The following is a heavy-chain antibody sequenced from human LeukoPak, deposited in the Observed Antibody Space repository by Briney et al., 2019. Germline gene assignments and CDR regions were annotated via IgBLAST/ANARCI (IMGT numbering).Heavy chain of an antibody. CDR3: AKDTYTSGYYYFDY. Sequence: AGGSLRLSCAASGFTFSSYAMSWVRQAPGKGLEWVSTISGSGGSTYYADSVKGRFTISRDHSKSTLYLQMNSLRAEDTAVYYCAKDTYTSGYYYFDYWGQGTLVTVSS. CDR1: GFTFSSYA. V-gene: IGHV3-23*01. CDR2: ISGSGGST. J-gene: IGHJ4*02. D-gene: IGHD6-19*01.